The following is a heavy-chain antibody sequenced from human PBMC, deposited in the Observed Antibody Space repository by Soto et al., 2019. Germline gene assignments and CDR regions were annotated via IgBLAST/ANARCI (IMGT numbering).Heavy chain of an antibody. CDR3: VAGSPFEY. CDR2: VKSKSEGGTT. D-gene: IGHD2-21*01. CDR1: GLIFRDAW. V-gene: IGHV3-15*05. J-gene: IGHJ4*02. Sequence: PGVSLRLSWAASGLIFRDAWISWVRQAPGKGLEWIGRVKSKSEGGTTDYAALVKGRFTVSRDDSINTVSLQMDSLKMEDTAVYFCVAGSPFEYWGQGTLVTIS.